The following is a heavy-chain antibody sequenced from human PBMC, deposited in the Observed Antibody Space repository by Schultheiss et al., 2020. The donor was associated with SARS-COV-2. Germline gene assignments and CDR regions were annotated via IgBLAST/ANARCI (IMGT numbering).Heavy chain of an antibody. J-gene: IGHJ5*02. CDR1: GFTFSSYG. D-gene: IGHD6-13*01. Sequence: GESLKIPCAASGFTFSSYGMHWVRQAPGKGLEWVAVIWYDGSNKYYVDSVKGRFTISRDNAKNSLYLQMNSLRAEDTAVYYCARGKGSSPWGQGTLVTVSS. CDR2: IWYDGSNK. CDR3: ARGKGSSP. V-gene: IGHV3-33*08.